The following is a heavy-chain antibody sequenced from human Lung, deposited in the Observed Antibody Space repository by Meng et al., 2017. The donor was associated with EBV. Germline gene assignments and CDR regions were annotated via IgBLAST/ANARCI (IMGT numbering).Heavy chain of an antibody. CDR3: ARETLGYCSSTSCYIGPPDY. Sequence: QVQLVQSGSELKNPGASVQVSCKASGYSFTSYAMNWVRQAPEQGLEWMGWINTNTGNPTYAQGFTGRFVFSLDTSVSTAYLQISSLKAEDTAVYYCARETLGYCSSTSCYIGPPDYWGQGTRVTVSS. CDR1: GYSFTSYA. CDR2: INTNTGNP. J-gene: IGHJ4*02. D-gene: IGHD2-2*01. V-gene: IGHV7-4-1*02.